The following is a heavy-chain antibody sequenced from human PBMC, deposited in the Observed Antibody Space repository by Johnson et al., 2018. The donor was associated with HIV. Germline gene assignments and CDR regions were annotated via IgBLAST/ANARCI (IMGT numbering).Heavy chain of an antibody. Sequence: VQLVESGGGVVQPGRSLRLSCAASGFTFSSYAMHWVRQAPGKGLEWVANIKEDGSEEYYVDSVEGRLTVSRDNAKNSLYLQIDSLRAEDTAVYYCANLGDYSGLNGFDIWGQGTMVTVSS. CDR3: ANLGDYSGLNGFDI. CDR1: GFTFSSYA. J-gene: IGHJ3*02. D-gene: IGHD4/OR15-4a*01. CDR2: IKEDGSEE. V-gene: IGHV3-7*03.